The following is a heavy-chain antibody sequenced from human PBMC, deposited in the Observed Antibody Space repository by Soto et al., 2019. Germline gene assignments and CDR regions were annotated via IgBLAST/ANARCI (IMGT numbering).Heavy chain of an antibody. CDR3: VSVSGSYYYDY. Sequence: GGSLRLSCAASGFTFSDHYMDWVRQAPGKGLEWVGRTRNKANSYTTEYAASVKGRFTISRDDSKNSLYLQMNSLKTEDTALYYCVSVSGSYYYDYWCQGTLVTVSS. D-gene: IGHD3-10*01. V-gene: IGHV3-72*01. CDR1: GFTFSDHY. J-gene: IGHJ4*02. CDR2: TRNKANSYTT.